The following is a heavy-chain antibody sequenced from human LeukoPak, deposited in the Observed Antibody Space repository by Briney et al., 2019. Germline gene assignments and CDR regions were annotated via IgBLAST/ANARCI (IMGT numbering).Heavy chain of an antibody. CDR2: IIPIFGTA. Sequence: ASVKVSCKASGGTFSSYAISWVRQAPGQGLEWMGGIIPIFGTANYAQKFQGRVTITADESTSTAYMELSSLRSEDTAVYYCAGYDSSGYYATFDYWGQGTLVTVSS. D-gene: IGHD3-22*01. CDR1: GGTFSSYA. J-gene: IGHJ4*02. V-gene: IGHV1-69*13. CDR3: AGYDSSGYYATFDY.